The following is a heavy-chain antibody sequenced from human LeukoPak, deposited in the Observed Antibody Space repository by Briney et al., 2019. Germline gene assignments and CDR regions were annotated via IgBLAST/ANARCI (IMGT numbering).Heavy chain of an antibody. V-gene: IGHV1-2*02. J-gene: IGHJ6*02. CDR1: GYTFTGYY. Sequence: ASVKVSCKASGYTFTGYYMHWVRQAPGQGLEWMGWINPNSGGTNYAQKFQGRVTMTRDTSISTAYMELSRLRSDDTAVYYCARERYDFWSGYRNYYYYGMDVWGQGTTVTVSS. D-gene: IGHD3-3*01. CDR2: INPNSGGT. CDR3: ARERYDFWSGYRNYYYYGMDV.